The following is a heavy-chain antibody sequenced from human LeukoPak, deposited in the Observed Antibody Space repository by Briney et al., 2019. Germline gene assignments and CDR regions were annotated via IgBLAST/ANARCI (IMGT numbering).Heavy chain of an antibody. CDR1: GFTFSYAW. CDR2: IKSKTDGGTT. V-gene: IGHV3-15*01. CDR3: ATSSSHSYGYPGHYFDY. J-gene: IGHJ4*02. D-gene: IGHD5-18*01. Sequence: GGSLRLSCAASGFTFSYAWMTWVRQAPWKGLEWVGRIKSKTDGGTTDYAAPVKGRFTISRDDSKNKLYLQMNRLKSEDTAVYHCATSSSHSYGYPGHYFDYWGQGTLVTVSS.